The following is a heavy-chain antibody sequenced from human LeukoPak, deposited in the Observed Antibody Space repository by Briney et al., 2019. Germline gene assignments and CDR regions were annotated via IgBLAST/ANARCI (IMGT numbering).Heavy chain of an antibody. J-gene: IGHJ6*02. CDR3: ARDYGSGSYLLPDYYYYYGMDV. CDR2: IYYSGST. D-gene: IGHD3-10*01. V-gene: IGHV4-59*01. Sequence: SETLSLTCTVSGGSISSYYWSWIRQPPGKGLGWIGYIYYSGSTNYNPSLKSRVTISVDTSKNQFSLKLSSVTAADTAVYYCARDYGSGSYLLPDYYYYYGMDVWGQGTTVTVSS. CDR1: GGSISSYY.